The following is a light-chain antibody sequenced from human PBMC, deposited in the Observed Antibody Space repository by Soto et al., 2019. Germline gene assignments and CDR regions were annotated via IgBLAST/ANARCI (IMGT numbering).Light chain of an antibody. CDR2: WTS. CDR1: QSVLYSSNNKNY. Sequence: DIVMTQSPDSLAVPLGERATINCKSSQSVLYSSNNKNYLAWYQQKAGQPPKLLIYWTSTRESGVPDRFSGSGSGTDFTLTISSLQAEDVAVYYCQQHYSTPPAFGPGTKVDIE. CDR3: QQHYSTPPA. J-gene: IGKJ3*01. V-gene: IGKV4-1*01.